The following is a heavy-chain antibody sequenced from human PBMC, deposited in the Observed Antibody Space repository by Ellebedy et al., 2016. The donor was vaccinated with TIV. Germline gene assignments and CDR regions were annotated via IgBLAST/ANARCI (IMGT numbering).Heavy chain of an antibody. D-gene: IGHD3-10*01. J-gene: IGHJ1*01. CDR3: ARHLTTMVRGVQYFQH. V-gene: IGHV3-23*01. Sequence: PGGSLRLSCAASGFTFSNYAMSWVRQAPGKGLGWVSAISVSGGSTYYADSVKGRFTISRDNFKSTLYLQMNSLRAEDTACYYCARHLTTMVRGVQYFQHWGQGTLVIVSS. CDR1: GFTFSNYA. CDR2: ISVSGGST.